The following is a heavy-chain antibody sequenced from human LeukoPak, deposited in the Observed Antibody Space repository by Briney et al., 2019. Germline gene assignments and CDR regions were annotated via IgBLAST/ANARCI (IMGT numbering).Heavy chain of an antibody. CDR2: ISSRSESK. CDR1: GFTFSTSG. Sequence: GGSLRLSCAASGFTFSTSGMTWVRQAPGKGLEWVAYISSRSESKYYAAPVKGRFTISRDNAHNSLYLQMNSLRDDDTAVYYCARVWQLGVWGQGTAVTVSS. V-gene: IGHV3-48*02. J-gene: IGHJ6*02. D-gene: IGHD5-24*01. CDR3: ARVWQLGV.